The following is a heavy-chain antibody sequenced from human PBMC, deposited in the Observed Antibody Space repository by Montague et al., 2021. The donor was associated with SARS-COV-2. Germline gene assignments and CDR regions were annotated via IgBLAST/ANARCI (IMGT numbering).Heavy chain of an antibody. Sequence: RLSYAASGFTFSSYEMNWVRQAPGKGLEWVSYVSSSGSRIYYADSVKGRFTISRDNTKNSLSLQMNSLRAEDTAVYYCARWGYDYVWGNYRYPHDAFDIWGQGTLVTVAS. CDR2: VSSSGSRI. D-gene: IGHD3-16*02. CDR3: ARWGYDYVWGNYRYPHDAFDI. CDR1: GFTFSSYE. V-gene: IGHV3-48*03. J-gene: IGHJ3*02.